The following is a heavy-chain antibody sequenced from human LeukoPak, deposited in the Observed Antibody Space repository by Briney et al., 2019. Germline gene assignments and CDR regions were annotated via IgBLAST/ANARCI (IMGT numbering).Heavy chain of an antibody. CDR1: GYTFSNYG. V-gene: IGHV1-18*01. Sequence: ASVNVSFKASGYTFSNYGIGWVRQAPRPGIEWMRCICVYNGQTNYAQKFQGRVTMTADTSTATAYMELSSLRSDDTAVYYCARDRRGYSYGFAIDYFDYWGQGTLVTVSS. D-gene: IGHD5-18*01. J-gene: IGHJ4*02. CDR2: ICVYNGQT. CDR3: ARDRRGYSYGFAIDYFDY.